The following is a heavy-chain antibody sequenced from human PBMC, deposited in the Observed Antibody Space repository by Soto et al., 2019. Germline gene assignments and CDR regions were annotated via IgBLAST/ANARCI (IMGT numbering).Heavy chain of an antibody. V-gene: IGHV1-46*01. CDR1: GYTFTSYY. CDR3: ARDVTGTTSRWWFDP. CDR2: INPSGGST. J-gene: IGHJ5*02. Sequence: ASVKVSCKASGYTFTSYYMHWVRQAPGQGLEWMGIINPSGGSTSYAQKFQGRVTMTRDTSTSTVYMELSSLRSEDTAVYYCARDVTGTTSRWWFDPWGQGTLVTVSS. D-gene: IGHD1-1*01.